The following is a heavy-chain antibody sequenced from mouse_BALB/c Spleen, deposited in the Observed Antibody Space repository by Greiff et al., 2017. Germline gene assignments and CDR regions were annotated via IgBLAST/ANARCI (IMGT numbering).Heavy chain of an antibody. Sequence: EVHLVESGGGLVQPGGSRKLSCAASGFTFSSFGMHWVRQAPEKGLEWVAYISSGSSTIYYADTVKGRFTISRDNPKNTLFLQMTSLRSEDTAMYYCARRGTRGYFDYWGQGTTLTVSS. J-gene: IGHJ2*01. D-gene: IGHD3-3*01. CDR1: GFTFSSFG. CDR2: ISSGSSTI. CDR3: ARRGTRGYFDY. V-gene: IGHV5-17*02.